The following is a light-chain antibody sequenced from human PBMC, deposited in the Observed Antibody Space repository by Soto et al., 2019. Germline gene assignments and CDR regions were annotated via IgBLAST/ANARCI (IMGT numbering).Light chain of an antibody. V-gene: IGLV2-11*01. CDR3: CSYAGSYAFL. Sequence: QSVLTQPRSVSVSPGQSVTISCTGTSSDVGGYNYVSWYQQHPGKAPTLIIYDVSKRPSGVPDRLSGSKSGNTASLTISGLQAEDEADYYCCSYAGSYAFLFGTGTKVTV. J-gene: IGLJ1*01. CDR1: SSDVGGYNY. CDR2: DVS.